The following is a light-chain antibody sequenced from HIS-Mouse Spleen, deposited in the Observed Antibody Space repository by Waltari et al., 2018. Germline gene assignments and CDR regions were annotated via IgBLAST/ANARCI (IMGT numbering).Light chain of an antibody. CDR1: SSDVGGYNY. CDR3: CSYAGSYTVV. Sequence: QSALTQPRSVSGSPGQSVTISCTGTSSDVGGYNYVSWYQQHPGKAPKLMICDVSKRPSGVPDRFSGSKSSNTASLTISGLQAEDEADYYCCSYAGSYTVVFGGGTKLTVL. CDR2: DVS. V-gene: IGLV2-11*01. J-gene: IGLJ2*01.